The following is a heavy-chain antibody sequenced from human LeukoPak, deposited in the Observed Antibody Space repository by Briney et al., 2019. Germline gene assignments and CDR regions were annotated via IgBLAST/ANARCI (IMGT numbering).Heavy chain of an antibody. CDR2: IYHSGST. V-gene: IGHV4-38-2*01. CDR1: GYSISSGYH. D-gene: IGHD2-2*02. CDR3: ARALGYCSSTSCYTPIDY. J-gene: IGHJ4*02. Sequence: SETLSLTCAVSGYSISSGYHWGWIRQPPGKGLEWIGSIYHSGSTYYNPSLKGRVTISVDTSKNQFSLKLSSVTAADTAVYYCARALGYCSSTSCYTPIDYWGQGTLVTVSS.